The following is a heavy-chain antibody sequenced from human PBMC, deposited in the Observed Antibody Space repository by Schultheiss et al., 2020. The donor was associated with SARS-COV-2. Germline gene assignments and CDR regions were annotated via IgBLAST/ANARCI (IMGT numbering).Heavy chain of an antibody. J-gene: IGHJ5*02. D-gene: IGHD2-2*01. CDR1: GFTVSSNY. CDR3: ARGFVPAAPIGFDP. V-gene: IGHV3-20*04. Sequence: GGSLRLSCAASGFTVSSNYMSWVRQAPGKGLEWVSGISWNSGSIGYADSVKGRFTISRDNAKNSLYLQMNSLRAEDTAVYYCARGFVPAAPIGFDPWGQGTLVTVSS. CDR2: ISWNSGSI.